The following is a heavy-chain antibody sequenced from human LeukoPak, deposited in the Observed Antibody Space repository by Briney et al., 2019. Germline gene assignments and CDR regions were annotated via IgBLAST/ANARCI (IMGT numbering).Heavy chain of an antibody. CDR2: INPNSGGT. J-gene: IGHJ4*02. Sequence: ASVKVSCKASGYTFTSYYMHWVRQAPGQGREGRGGINPNSGGTNYAQKFQGRVTMTRDTSISTGYMELSRLRSDATAVYYCARGGGCLSVGNDYWGQGTLVTVSS. CDR1: GYTFTSYY. D-gene: IGHD1-26*01. V-gene: IGHV1-2*02. CDR3: ARGGGCLSVGNDY.